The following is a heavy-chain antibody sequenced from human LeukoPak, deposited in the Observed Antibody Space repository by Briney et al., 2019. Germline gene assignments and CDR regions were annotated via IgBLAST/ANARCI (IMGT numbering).Heavy chain of an antibody. V-gene: IGHV1-2*02. D-gene: IGHD5-12*01. J-gene: IGHJ4*02. CDR1: GYTFTGYY. CDR2: INPNSGGT. CDR3: ARDGATRDYFDY. Sequence: ASVKVSCRASGYTFTGYYMHWVRQAPGQGLEWMGWINPNSGGTNYAQKFQGRVTMTRDTSISTAYMELSRLRSDDTAVYYCARDGATRDYFDYWGQGTLVTVSS.